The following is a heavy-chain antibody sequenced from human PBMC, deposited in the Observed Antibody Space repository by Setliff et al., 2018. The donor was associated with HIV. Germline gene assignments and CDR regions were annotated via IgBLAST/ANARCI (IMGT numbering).Heavy chain of an antibody. D-gene: IGHD2-8*01. Sequence: ESLKISCAASGFVFSDFWMSWARQAPGKGLEWVANINDDGNKKYYVGSVKGRFTISRDNAKNSLYLQMNSLRADDTAVYYCAALTVRTNPVYGVISTRFDPWGQGSLVTVSS. CDR2: INDDGNKK. V-gene: IGHV3-7*03. CDR1: GFVFSDFW. J-gene: IGHJ5*02. CDR3: AALTVRTNPVYGVISTRFDP.